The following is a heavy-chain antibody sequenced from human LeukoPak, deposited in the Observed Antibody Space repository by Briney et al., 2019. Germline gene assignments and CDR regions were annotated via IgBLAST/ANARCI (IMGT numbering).Heavy chain of an antibody. V-gene: IGHV3-23*01. D-gene: IGHD2-15*01. CDR1: GFTFSSYA. CDR2: ISGSGGST. CDR3: AKLGYCSGGSCYFSPNFDY. J-gene: IGHJ4*02. Sequence: GGSLRLSCAASGFTFSSYAMSWVRQAPGKGLEWVSAISGSGGSTYYADSVKGRFTISRDNSKNTLYLQMNSLRAEDTAVYYCAKLGYCSGGSCYFSPNFDYWGQGTLVTVSS.